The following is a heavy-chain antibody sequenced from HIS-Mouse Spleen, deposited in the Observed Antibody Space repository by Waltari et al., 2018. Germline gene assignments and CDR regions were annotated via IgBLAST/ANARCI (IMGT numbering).Heavy chain of an antibody. J-gene: IGHJ3*02. CDR2: INPNSGGK. V-gene: IGHV1-2*02. CDR1: GYTFTGYY. D-gene: IGHD6-6*01. Sequence: QVQLVQSGAEVKKPGASVKVSCKASGYTFTGYYMHWVRQAPGQGLEWMGWINPNSGGKNYAQKFQGRVTMNRDTSISTAYMELSRLRSDDTAVYYCARVKYSSSSGAFDIWGQGTMVTVSS. CDR3: ARVKYSSSSGAFDI.